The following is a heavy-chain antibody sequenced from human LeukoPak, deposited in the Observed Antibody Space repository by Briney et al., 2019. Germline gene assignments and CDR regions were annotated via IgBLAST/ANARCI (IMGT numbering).Heavy chain of an antibody. D-gene: IGHD6-13*01. CDR3: ARSIAAAGMGWFDP. V-gene: IGHV1-8*01. Sequence: ASVKVSCKASGYTFTRYDINWVRQATGQGLEWMGWMNPNSGNTGYAQKFQGRVTMTRNTSISTAYMELSSLRSEDTAVYYCARSIAAAGMGWFDPWGQGTLVTVSS. CDR2: MNPNSGNT. CDR1: GYTFTRYD. J-gene: IGHJ5*02.